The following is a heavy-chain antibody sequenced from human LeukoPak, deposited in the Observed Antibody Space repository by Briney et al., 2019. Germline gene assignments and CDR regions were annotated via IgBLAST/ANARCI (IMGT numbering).Heavy chain of an antibody. D-gene: IGHD1-14*01. CDR2: INQSGSK. Sequence: SETLSLTCAVYGGSFSGYYWTWIRQPRGKGLEWIGAINQSGSKNYNPSLKSRVTMSVDTSKNQFSLHLTSVTAADTAVYYCARQDVDAGAGTTGCAFDIWDQGTMVTVSS. J-gene: IGHJ3*02. CDR3: ARQDVDAGAGTTGCAFDI. CDR1: GGSFSGYY. V-gene: IGHV4-34*01.